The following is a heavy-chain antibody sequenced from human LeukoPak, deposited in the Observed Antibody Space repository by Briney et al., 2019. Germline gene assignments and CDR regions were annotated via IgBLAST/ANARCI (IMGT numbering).Heavy chain of an antibody. CDR1: GFTVSSNY. Sequence: GGSLRLSCAASGFTVSSNYMSWVRQAPGKGLEWVSVIYSGGSTYYADSVKGQFTISRDNSKNTLYLQMNSLRAEDTAVYYCARVRYSSSWYMGGEIDYWGQGTLVTVSS. V-gene: IGHV3-53*01. CDR2: IYSGGST. D-gene: IGHD6-13*01. CDR3: ARVRYSSSWYMGGEIDY. J-gene: IGHJ4*02.